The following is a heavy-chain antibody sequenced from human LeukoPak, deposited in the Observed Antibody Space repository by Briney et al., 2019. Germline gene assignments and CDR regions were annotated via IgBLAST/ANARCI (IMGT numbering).Heavy chain of an antibody. CDR1: GFTVSSNY. CDR2: IYSGGST. CDR3: AREPIAGSHDAFDI. D-gene: IGHD6-13*01. V-gene: IGHV3-53*01. J-gene: IGHJ3*02. Sequence: GGSLRLSCAASGFTVSSNYMSWVRQAPGKGQEWVSVIYSGGSTYYADSVKGRFTISRDNSKNTLYLQMNSLRAEDTAVYYCAREPIAGSHDAFDIWGQGTMVTVSS.